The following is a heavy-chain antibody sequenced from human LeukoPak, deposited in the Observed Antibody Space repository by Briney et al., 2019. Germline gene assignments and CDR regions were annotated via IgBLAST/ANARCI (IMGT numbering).Heavy chain of an antibody. D-gene: IGHD6-13*01. CDR3: AREGDSSWLYFDH. CDR2: INHSGST. Sequence: SETLSLTCAVYGGSFSGYYWSWIRQPPGKGLEWIGEINHSGSTNYNPSLKSRVTISVDTSKNQFSLKLSSVTAADTAVYYCAREGDSSWLYFDHWGQGTLVTVSS. J-gene: IGHJ4*02. V-gene: IGHV4-34*01. CDR1: GGSFSGYY.